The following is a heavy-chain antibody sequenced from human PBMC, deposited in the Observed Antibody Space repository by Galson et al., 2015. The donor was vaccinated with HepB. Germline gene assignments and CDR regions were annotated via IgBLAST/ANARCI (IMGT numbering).Heavy chain of an antibody. Sequence: SVKVSCKASGYTFTSYGISWVRQAPGQGLEWMGWISAYNGNTNYVQKLQGRVTMTTDTSTSTAYMELRSLRSDDTAVYYCARDGRNKYCSSTSCYPRNWFDPWGQGTLVTVSS. V-gene: IGHV1-18*01. CDR3: ARDGRNKYCSSTSCYPRNWFDP. CDR1: GYTFTSYG. J-gene: IGHJ5*02. CDR2: ISAYNGNT. D-gene: IGHD2-2*01.